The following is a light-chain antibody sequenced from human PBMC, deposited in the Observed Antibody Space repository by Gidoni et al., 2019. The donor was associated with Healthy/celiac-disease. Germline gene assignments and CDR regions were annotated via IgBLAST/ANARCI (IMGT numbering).Light chain of an antibody. Sequence: DIVMTQSQDSLAVSLGERATINCKSSQSVLYSSNNKNYLAWYQQKPGQPPKLLIYWASTRESGVPDRFSGSGSGTDFTLTISSLQAEDVAVYYCQQYYSTPTFGQXTKVEIK. J-gene: IGKJ1*01. CDR2: WAS. V-gene: IGKV4-1*01. CDR1: QSVLYSSNNKNY. CDR3: QQYYSTPT.